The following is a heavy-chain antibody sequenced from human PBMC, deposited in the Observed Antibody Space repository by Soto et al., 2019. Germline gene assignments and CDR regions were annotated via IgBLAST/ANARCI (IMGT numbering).Heavy chain of an antibody. J-gene: IGHJ4*02. CDR3: AKDRILYYDFWSGYVDY. D-gene: IGHD3-3*01. Sequence: PVGSLRLSCAASGFTFSSYGMHWVRQAPGKGLEWVAVISYDGSNKYYADSVKGRFTIPRDNSKDTLYLQMNSLRAEDTAVYYCAKDRILYYDFWSGYVDYWGQGTLVTVSS. V-gene: IGHV3-30*18. CDR2: ISYDGSNK. CDR1: GFTFSSYG.